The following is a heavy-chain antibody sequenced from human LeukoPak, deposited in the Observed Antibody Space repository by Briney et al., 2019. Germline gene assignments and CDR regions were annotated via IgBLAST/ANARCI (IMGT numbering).Heavy chain of an antibody. V-gene: IGHV3-48*03. Sequence: GSLILSCAASGFTFSSYEMNWVRQAPGKGLEWVSYISSSCSTIYYADSVKGRFTISRDNAKNSLYLQMNSLRAEDTAVYYYASYRYYYGSGSYYWGQGTLVTVST. D-gene: IGHD3-10*01. CDR3: ASYRYYYGSGSYY. J-gene: IGHJ4*02. CDR1: GFTFSSYE. CDR2: ISSSCSTI.